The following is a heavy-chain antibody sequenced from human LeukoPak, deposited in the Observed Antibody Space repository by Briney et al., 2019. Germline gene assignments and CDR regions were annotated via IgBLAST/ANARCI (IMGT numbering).Heavy chain of an antibody. CDR2: INHSGST. CDR1: GGSISSYY. D-gene: IGHD3-10*01. CDR3: ARGLMVRALFSGRLFDY. Sequence: KASETLSLTCTVSGGSISSYYWSWIRQPPGKGLEWIGEINHSGSTNYNPSLKSRVTISVDTSKNQFSLKLSSVTAADTAVYYCARGLMVRALFSGRLFDYWGQGTLVTVSS. V-gene: IGHV4-34*01. J-gene: IGHJ4*02.